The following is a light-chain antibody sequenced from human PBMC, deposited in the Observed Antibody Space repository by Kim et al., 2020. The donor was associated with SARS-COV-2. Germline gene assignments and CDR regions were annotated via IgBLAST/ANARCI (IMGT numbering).Light chain of an antibody. CDR2: DND. J-gene: IGLJ3*02. Sequence: QGVVFSCTGSSSNVGAGYDVHWYQQLPGAAPKLLIYDNDNRPSGVPDRFSASKSGTSASLAITGLQADDEGEYYCQSYDASLGGSLFGGGTQLTVL. CDR1: SSNVGAGYD. V-gene: IGLV1-40*01. CDR3: QSYDASLGGSL.